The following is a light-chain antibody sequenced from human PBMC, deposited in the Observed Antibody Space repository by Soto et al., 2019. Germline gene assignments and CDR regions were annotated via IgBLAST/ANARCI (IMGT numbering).Light chain of an antibody. CDR2: GAS. CDR3: QQRSSWPRIT. Sequence: EIVLTQSPATLSLSPGERATLSCRASQSVSSYLAWYQQKPGQAPRLLIYGASNRATGIPARFSGSGSGADFTLTISSLEPEDFVVYYCQQRSSWPRITFGQGTRLEIK. V-gene: IGKV3-11*01. J-gene: IGKJ5*01. CDR1: QSVSSY.